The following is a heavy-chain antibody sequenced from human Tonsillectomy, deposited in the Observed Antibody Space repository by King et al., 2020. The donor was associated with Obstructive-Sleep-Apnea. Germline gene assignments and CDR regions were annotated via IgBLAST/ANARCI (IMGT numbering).Heavy chain of an antibody. CDR3: SRLRGFGDDDYYYGMDV. CDR2: IRTKANSYAT. Sequence: EVQLVESGGGLVQPGGSLKLSCAASGFTFSGSAMHWVRQASGKGLEWVGRIRTKANSYATAYAASVKGRFTISRDDSKNTAYLQMNSLKTEDTAVYYCSRLRGFGDDDYYYGMDVWGQGTTVTVSS. CDR1: GFTFSGSA. J-gene: IGHJ6*02. V-gene: IGHV3-73*01. D-gene: IGHD3-10*01.